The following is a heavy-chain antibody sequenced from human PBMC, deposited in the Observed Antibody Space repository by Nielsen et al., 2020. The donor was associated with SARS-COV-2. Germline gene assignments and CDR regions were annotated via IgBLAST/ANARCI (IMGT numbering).Heavy chain of an antibody. CDR2: MYYSGST. D-gene: IGHD3-16*02. CDR3: ARTTHYDYLWGSFRFDF. V-gene: IGHV4-39*01. J-gene: IGHJ5*01. Sequence: SETLSLTCTVSGGSIGSPGYYWGWIRQPPGKGQEWIADMYYSGSTYYNPSLKSRVTISVDTSKNQVSLKLSSVTAADTAVYYCARTTHYDYLWGSFRFDFWGQGTPITVSS. CDR1: GGSIGSPGYY.